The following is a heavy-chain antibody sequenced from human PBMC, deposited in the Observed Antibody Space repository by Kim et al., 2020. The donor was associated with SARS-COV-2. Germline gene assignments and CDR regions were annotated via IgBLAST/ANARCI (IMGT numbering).Heavy chain of an antibody. Sequence: GTNDAQKFQGRVTLTRDTSISTAYMELSRLRSDDTAVYYCARDLSNIVDLWGRGTLVTVSS. J-gene: IGHJ2*01. CDR3: ARDLSNIVDL. V-gene: IGHV1-2*02. CDR2: GT. D-gene: IGHD2-15*01.